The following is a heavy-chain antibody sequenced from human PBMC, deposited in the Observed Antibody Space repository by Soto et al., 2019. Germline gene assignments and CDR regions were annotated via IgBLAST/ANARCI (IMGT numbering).Heavy chain of an antibody. D-gene: IGHD7-27*01. V-gene: IGHV4-31*03. CDR2: IYYSGTS. Sequence: SETLSLTCTVSGDSIISGGYYWSWIRQHPGKGLEWIGYIYYSGTSYYNPSLGSRVTLSVDTSKNQFSLKLSSVTAADTAVYYCARARGNWGYFDYWGQGPLVTVSS. J-gene: IGHJ4*02. CDR1: GDSIISGGYY. CDR3: ARARGNWGYFDY.